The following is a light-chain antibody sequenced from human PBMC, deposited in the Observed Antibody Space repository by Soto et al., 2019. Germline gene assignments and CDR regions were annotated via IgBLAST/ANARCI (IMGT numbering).Light chain of an antibody. CDR1: QSVSSY. V-gene: IGKV3-11*01. Sequence: EIVLTQSPATLSLSPGARATLSCRASQSVSSYLAWYQQKPGQAPRLLIYDASNRATGIPARFSGSGSGTDFTLTSSSLEPEDFAVYYCQQRSNWPLLTFGGGTKVEIK. CDR3: QQRSNWPLLT. CDR2: DAS. J-gene: IGKJ4*01.